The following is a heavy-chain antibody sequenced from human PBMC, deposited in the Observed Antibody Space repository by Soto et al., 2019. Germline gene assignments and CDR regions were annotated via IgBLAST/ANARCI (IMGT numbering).Heavy chain of an antibody. CDR2: ISSSSSYI. Sequence: GGSLRLSCAASGFTFSSYSMNWVRQAPGKGLEWVSSISSSSSYIYYADSVKGRFTISRDNAKNSLYLQMNSLRAEDTAVYYCASLSKIPGDSYYFDYWGQGTLVTVSS. CDR3: ASLSKIPGDSYYFDY. CDR1: GFTFSSYS. J-gene: IGHJ4*02. V-gene: IGHV3-21*01. D-gene: IGHD3-16*01.